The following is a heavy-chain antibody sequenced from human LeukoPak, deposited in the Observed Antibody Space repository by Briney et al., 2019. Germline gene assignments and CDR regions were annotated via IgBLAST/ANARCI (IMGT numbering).Heavy chain of an antibody. J-gene: IGHJ6*03. V-gene: IGHV1-69*05. CDR3: ATMLYCSGGSCYQPGDYYYYYMDV. D-gene: IGHD2-15*01. CDR1: GGTFSSYA. Sequence: SVKVSCKAPGGTFSSYAISWVRQAPGQGLEWMGGIIPIFGTANYAQKFQGRVTVTTDESTSTAYMELSSLRSEDTAVYYCATMLYCSGGSCYQPGDYYYYYMDVWGKGTTVTVSS. CDR2: IIPIFGTA.